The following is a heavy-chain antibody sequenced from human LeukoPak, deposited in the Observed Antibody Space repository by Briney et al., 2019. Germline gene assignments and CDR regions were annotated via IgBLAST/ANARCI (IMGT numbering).Heavy chain of an antibody. Sequence: PSETLSLTCTVSGGSISSYYWSWIRQPPGKGLEWIGYIYYSGSTNYNPSLKSRVTISVDTSKNQFSLKLSSVTAADTAVYYCARPEMATNWGYFDLWGRGTLVTVSS. V-gene: IGHV4-59*08. CDR1: GGSISSYY. J-gene: IGHJ2*01. D-gene: IGHD5-24*01. CDR3: ARPEMATNWGYFDL. CDR2: IYYSGST.